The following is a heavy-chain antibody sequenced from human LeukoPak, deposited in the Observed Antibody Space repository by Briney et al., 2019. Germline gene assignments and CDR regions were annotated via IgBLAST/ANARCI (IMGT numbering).Heavy chain of an antibody. D-gene: IGHD3-22*01. Sequence: GASVKVSCKASGYTLTGYYMHWVRQAPGQGLEWMGWINPNSGGTNYAQKFQGRVTMTRDTSISTAYMELSRLRSDDTAVYYCARDSGGDYYDSSGYSTLDFDYWGQGTLVTVSS. J-gene: IGHJ4*02. V-gene: IGHV1-2*02. CDR2: INPNSGGT. CDR1: GYTLTGYY. CDR3: ARDSGGDYYDSSGYSTLDFDY.